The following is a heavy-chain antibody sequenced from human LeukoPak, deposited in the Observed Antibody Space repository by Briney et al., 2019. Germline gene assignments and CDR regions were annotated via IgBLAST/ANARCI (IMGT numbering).Heavy chain of an antibody. CDR2: ITTYNGNR. J-gene: IGHJ4*02. Sequence: ASVKVSCKASCYTLSDYGISRVRQAPGQGLEWVGWITTYNGNRKYAEKFQGRVTMTTDTSTSTYYMEMRSLRSDDTAIYYCARDCRNGVCFPLDYWGQGTQITVST. CDR3: ARDCRNGVCFPLDY. V-gene: IGHV1-18*01. CDR1: CYTLSDYG. D-gene: IGHD2-8*01.